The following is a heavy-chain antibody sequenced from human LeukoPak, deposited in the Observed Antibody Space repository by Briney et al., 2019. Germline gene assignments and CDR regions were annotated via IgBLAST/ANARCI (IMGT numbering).Heavy chain of an antibody. CDR3: ARDTNYYDSSGLDY. D-gene: IGHD3-22*01. CDR1: GGSVSSGSYY. J-gene: IGHJ4*02. V-gene: IGHV4-61*01. Sequence: SETLSLTCTVSGGSVSSGSYYWSWIRQPPGKGLEWIGYIYYSGSTNYNPSLKSRVTISVDTSKNQFSLKLSSVTAADTAVYYCARDTNYYDSSGLDYWGQGTLVTVSS. CDR2: IYYSGST.